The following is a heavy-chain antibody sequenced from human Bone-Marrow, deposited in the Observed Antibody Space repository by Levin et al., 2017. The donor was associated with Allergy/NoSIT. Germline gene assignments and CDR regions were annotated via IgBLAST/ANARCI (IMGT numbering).Heavy chain of an antibody. D-gene: IGHD3-16*01. J-gene: IGHJ6*03. CDR3: ARAIASGGNTYYYYYMEV. CDR2: INPNSGGT. CDR1: GYIFTDYY. Sequence: ASVKVSCKASGYIFTDYYIHWVRQAPGQGLEWMGWINPNSGGTKYAQKFQGRVTMTRDTSISTAYVDLSRLRFDDTAVYYCARAIASGGNTYYYYYMEVWGKGTTVTVSS. V-gene: IGHV1-2*02.